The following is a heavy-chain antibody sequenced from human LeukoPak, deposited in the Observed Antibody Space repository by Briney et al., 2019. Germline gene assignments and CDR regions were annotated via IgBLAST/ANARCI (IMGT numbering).Heavy chain of an antibody. V-gene: IGHV3-30*02. D-gene: IGHD2-21*01. CDR1: GFPFSSYG. CDR3: AKDLNTVVMQYFDS. CDR2: IRYDGKTE. J-gene: IGHJ4*02. Sequence: GGSLRLSYTGPGFPFSSYGMHWVRQTPARGQEWVAFIRYDGKTEYYADSVKGRFTIAREDSHSTVHLHMKDLRPDDAAVYFCAKDLNTVVMQYFDSWGQGTLVSVSS.